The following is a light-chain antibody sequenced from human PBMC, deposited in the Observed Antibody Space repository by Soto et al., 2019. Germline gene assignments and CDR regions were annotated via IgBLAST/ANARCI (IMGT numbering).Light chain of an antibody. Sequence: EIVLTQSPASLSLSPGERATLSCRASQSVDSFLAWYQQKPGRTPRLLIYDTSNRATGIPARFSGSGSGTDFTLTISRLEPEDFAVYYCQVRTDWPPFKYTFGQGNKLEVK. J-gene: IGKJ2*01. CDR3: QVRTDWPPFKYT. CDR2: DTS. CDR1: QSVDSF. V-gene: IGKV3-11*01.